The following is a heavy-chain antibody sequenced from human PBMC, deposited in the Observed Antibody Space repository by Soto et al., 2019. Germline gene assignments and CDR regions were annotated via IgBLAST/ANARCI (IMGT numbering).Heavy chain of an antibody. J-gene: IGHJ4*01. CDR1: GYTFTRSG. CDR2: ISTYNGDT. D-gene: IGHD2-15*01. CDR3: AIEALAPYHSCPFDV. V-gene: IGHV1-18*01. Sequence: ASVKVSCKASGYTFTRSGISWVRQAPGQGLEWMGWISTYNGDTNYAQTFQGRVTMTTDTSTSTVHMEVRSLRSDDTAVYYCAIEALAPYHSCPFDVWGQGTPVTVFS.